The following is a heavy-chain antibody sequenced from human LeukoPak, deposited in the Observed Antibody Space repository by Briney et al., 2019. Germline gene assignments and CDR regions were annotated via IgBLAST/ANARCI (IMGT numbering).Heavy chain of an antibody. D-gene: IGHD6-19*01. CDR2: ISSSSSYI. CDR1: GFTFSSYS. CDR3: ARDRRIAVAGHFDY. V-gene: IGHV3-21*01. Sequence: GGSLRLSRAASGFTFSSYSMNWVRQAPGKGLEWVSSISSSSSYIYYADSVKGRFTISRDNAKNSLYLQMNSLRAEDTAVYYCARDRRIAVAGHFDYWGQGTLVTVSS. J-gene: IGHJ4*02.